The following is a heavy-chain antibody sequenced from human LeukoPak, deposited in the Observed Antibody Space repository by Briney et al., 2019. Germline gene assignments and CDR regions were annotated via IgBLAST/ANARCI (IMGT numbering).Heavy chain of an antibody. D-gene: IGHD6-19*01. J-gene: IGHJ6*02. CDR3: ARDAVAGYYYYGMDV. CDR1: GYTFTSYD. CDR2: MNPNSGNT. Sequence: ASVKVSCKASGYTFTSYDINWVRQATGQGLEWMGWMNPNSGNTGYAQKFQGRVTMARNTSISTAYMELSSLRSEDTAVYYCARDAVAGYYYYGMDVWGQGTTVTVSS. V-gene: IGHV1-8*01.